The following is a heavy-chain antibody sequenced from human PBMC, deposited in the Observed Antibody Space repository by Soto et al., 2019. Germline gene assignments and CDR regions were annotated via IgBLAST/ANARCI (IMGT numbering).Heavy chain of an antibody. J-gene: IGHJ6*03. Sequence: GGSLRLSCAASGFTFSSYGMHWVRQAPGKGLEWVAVISYDGSNKYYADSVKGRFTISRDNSKNTLYLQMNSLRAEDTAVYYCAKDGELPYYYYYYMDVWGKGTTVTVSS. CDR3: AKDGELPYYYYYYMDV. V-gene: IGHV3-30*18. D-gene: IGHD1-26*01. CDR2: ISYDGSNK. CDR1: GFTFSSYG.